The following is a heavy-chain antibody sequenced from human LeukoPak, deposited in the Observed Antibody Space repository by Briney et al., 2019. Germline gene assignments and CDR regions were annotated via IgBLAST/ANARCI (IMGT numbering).Heavy chain of an antibody. CDR2: ISGGGNT. D-gene: IGHD2-21*02. J-gene: IGHJ4*02. Sequence: GGSLRLSCAASGFTVSNTYMNWVSQAPGKGLERVSGISGGGNTYYADSVKGRFTISRDISKNTLYLQMNGLRAEDMAVYYCARGLADCGGDCSYYWGQGTLVTVSS. CDR1: GFTVSNTY. V-gene: IGHV3-66*02. CDR3: ARGLADCGGDCSYY.